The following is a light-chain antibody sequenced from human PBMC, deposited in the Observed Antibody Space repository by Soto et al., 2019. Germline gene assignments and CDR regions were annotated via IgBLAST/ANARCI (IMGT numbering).Light chain of an antibody. Sequence: EIVMTQSPATLSLSPGERATLSCRASQSVSSNLAWYQQKPGQAPRLLIYGASTRATGIPARFSGSGSGTEFTLTISSLQSEDFAVYYCQQYNNWPPGFTFGPGTRWIS. CDR1: QSVSSN. CDR2: GAS. V-gene: IGKV3-15*01. CDR3: QQYNNWPPGFT. J-gene: IGKJ3*01.